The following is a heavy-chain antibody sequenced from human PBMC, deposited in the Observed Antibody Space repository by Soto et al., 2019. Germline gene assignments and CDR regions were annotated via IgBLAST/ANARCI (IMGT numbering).Heavy chain of an antibody. CDR3: TTGVWGSYRYRDF. J-gene: IGHJ4*02. V-gene: IGHV3-15*01. CDR2: IKSKTDGGTT. CDR1: GFTFRSFG. D-gene: IGHD3-16*02. Sequence: VQLVESGGGVVQPGRSLRLSYTASGFTFRSFGMQWVRQAPGKGLEWVGRIKSKTDGGTTDYAAPVKGRFTISRDDSKNTLYMQVNSLKTEDTAVYYCTTGVWGSYRYRDFWGQGTLVTVSS.